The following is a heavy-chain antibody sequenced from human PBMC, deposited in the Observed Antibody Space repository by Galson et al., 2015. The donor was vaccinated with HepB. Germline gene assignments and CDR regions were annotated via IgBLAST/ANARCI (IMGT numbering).Heavy chain of an antibody. Sequence: SVKVSCKPSGGTFSSYGISWLRQAPGQGLEWMGGIIPIFGPANYAQKFQSRVTITADESTSTAYMELSSLRSEDTAVYYCAREVGYREGNYYYYMDVWGKGTTVTVSS. CDR1: GGTFSSYG. CDR3: AREVGYREGNYYYYMDV. D-gene: IGHD5-18*01. CDR2: IIPIFGPA. J-gene: IGHJ6*03. V-gene: IGHV1-69*13.